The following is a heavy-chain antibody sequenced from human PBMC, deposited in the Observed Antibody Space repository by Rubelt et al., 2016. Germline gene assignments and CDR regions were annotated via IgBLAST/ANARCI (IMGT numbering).Heavy chain of an antibody. J-gene: IGHJ4*02. Sequence: AASGFTFSSYGMHWVRQAPGKGLEWVAVIWYDGSNKYYADSVKGRFTISRDNSKNTLYLQMNSLRAEDTAVYYCAKDKKGMATTPLDYWGQGTLVTVSS. CDR2: IWYDGSNK. V-gene: IGHV3-33*06. D-gene: IGHD5-24*01. CDR1: GFTFSSYG. CDR3: AKDKKGMATTPLDY.